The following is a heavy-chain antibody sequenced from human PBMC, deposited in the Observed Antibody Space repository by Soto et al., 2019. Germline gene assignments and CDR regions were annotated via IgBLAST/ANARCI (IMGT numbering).Heavy chain of an antibody. D-gene: IGHD3-10*01. J-gene: IGHJ5*02. Sequence: GGSLRLSCAASGFTFSSYGMHWVRQAPGKGLEWVAVIWYDGSNKYYADSVKGRFTISRDNSKNTLYLQMNSLRAEDTAVYYCANYGFTDHGVDPWGQGTLVTVSS. V-gene: IGHV3-33*06. CDR1: GFTFSSYG. CDR3: ANYGFTDHGVDP. CDR2: IWYDGSNK.